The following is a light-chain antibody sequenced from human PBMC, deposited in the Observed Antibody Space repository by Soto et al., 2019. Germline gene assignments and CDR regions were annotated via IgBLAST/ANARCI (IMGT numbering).Light chain of an antibody. J-gene: IGLJ3*02. V-gene: IGLV2-23*01. Sequence: QSALTQPASVSGSPGQSITISCTGTSSDVGSYNLVSWYQQHLGKAPKLMVYEGNKRPSGVSNRFSGSKSGNTASLTVSGLQAEDEAYYYCCSYAGSGTWVFGGGTKLTVL. CDR3: CSYAGSGTWV. CDR2: EGN. CDR1: SSDVGSYNL.